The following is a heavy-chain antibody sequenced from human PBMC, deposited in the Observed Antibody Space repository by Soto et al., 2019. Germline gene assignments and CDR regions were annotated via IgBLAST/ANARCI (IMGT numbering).Heavy chain of an antibody. CDR2: IYYSGST. CDR1: GGAIRSHY. D-gene: IGHD6-19*01. CDR3: ARLAVAGLDY. V-gene: IGHV4-59*08. J-gene: IGHJ4*02. Sequence: PSANLTLTCTVSGGAIRSHYWTWIRQPPGKGLEWIGYIYYSGSTNYNPSLKSRVTISVDTSKNQFSLKLSSVTAADTAVYYCARLAVAGLDYWGQGTLVTVSS.